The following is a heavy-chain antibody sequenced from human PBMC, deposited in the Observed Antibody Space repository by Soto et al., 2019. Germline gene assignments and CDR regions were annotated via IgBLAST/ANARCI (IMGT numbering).Heavy chain of an antibody. D-gene: IGHD3-16*02. V-gene: IGHV3-48*01. Sequence: GGSLRLSCAASGFTFSSYSMNWVRQAPGKGLEWVSYVSSSSSTIYYADSVKGRFTISRDNAKNSLYLQMNSLRAEDTAVYYCARGIGLYYFDYWGQGTLVTVPS. J-gene: IGHJ4*02. CDR2: VSSSSSTI. CDR3: ARGIGLYYFDY. CDR1: GFTFSSYS.